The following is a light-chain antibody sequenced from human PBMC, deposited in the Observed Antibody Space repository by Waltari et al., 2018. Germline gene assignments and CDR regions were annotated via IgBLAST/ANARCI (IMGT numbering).Light chain of an antibody. J-gene: IGKJ4*01. CDR1: QSVSRF. Sequence: EVVLPPSPATLSVSPGERVTLSCRASQSVSRFVAWYKQKPGDAPRLLISGASTRATGIPARFSGSGSGTEFTLTISSLQSEDFAIYYCQQYNDWPPLTFGGGTKLEIK. CDR2: GAS. CDR3: QQYNDWPPLT. V-gene: IGKV3-15*01.